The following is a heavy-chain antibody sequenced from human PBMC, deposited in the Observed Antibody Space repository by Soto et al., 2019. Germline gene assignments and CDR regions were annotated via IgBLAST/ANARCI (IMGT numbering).Heavy chain of an antibody. V-gene: IGHV6-1*01. D-gene: IGHD2-15*01. Sequence: SQTLSLTCAISGDSVSSNSAAWNWIRAPPSGGLEWLGRTYYRSKWYSEYAVSVKSRITINPDTSKNQFSLQLNSVTPEDAAMYHCPRIVGGSSDYWGQGTRVTVSA. CDR3: PRIVGGSSDY. CDR2: TYYRSKWYS. J-gene: IGHJ4*02. CDR1: GDSVSSNSAA.